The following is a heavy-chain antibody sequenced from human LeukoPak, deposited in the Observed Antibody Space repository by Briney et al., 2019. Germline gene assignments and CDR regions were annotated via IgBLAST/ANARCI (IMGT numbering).Heavy chain of an antibody. J-gene: IGHJ4*02. Sequence: SETLSLTCTVSGGPISSYYWSWIRQPPGKGLEWIGYIYYSGSTNYNPSLKSRVTISVDTSKNQFSLKLSSVTAADTAVYYCAREARTPTYYYGSGSYIHFDYWGQGTLVTVSS. CDR3: AREARTPTYYYGSGSYIHFDY. D-gene: IGHD3-10*01. V-gene: IGHV4-59*01. CDR1: GGPISSYY. CDR2: IYYSGST.